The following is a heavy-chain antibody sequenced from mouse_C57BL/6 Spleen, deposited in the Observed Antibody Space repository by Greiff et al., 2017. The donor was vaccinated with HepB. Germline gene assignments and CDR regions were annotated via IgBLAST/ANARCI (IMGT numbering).Heavy chain of an antibody. CDR1: GFTFSSYA. Sequence: VQLKESGGGLVKPGGSLKLSCAASGFTFSSYAMSWVRQTPEKRLEWVATINDGGSYTYYPDNVKGRFTISRDNAKNNLYLQMSHLKSEDTAMYYCARDTTVVAFDYWGQGTTLTVSS. D-gene: IGHD1-1*01. CDR3: ARDTTVVAFDY. CDR2: INDGGSYT. V-gene: IGHV5-4*01. J-gene: IGHJ2*01.